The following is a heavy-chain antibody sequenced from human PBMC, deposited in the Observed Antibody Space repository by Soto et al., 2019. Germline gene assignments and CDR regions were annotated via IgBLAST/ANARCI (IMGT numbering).Heavy chain of an antibody. Sequence: GESLKISCKGSGYSFTSYWIGWVRQMPGKGLEWMGIIYPGDSDTRYSPSFQGQVTISADKSISTAYLQWSSLKASDTAMYYCARHGDPRSSGWLGWFDPWGQGTLATVSS. CDR2: IYPGDSDT. V-gene: IGHV5-51*01. CDR3: ARHGDPRSSGWLGWFDP. D-gene: IGHD6-19*01. CDR1: GYSFTSYW. J-gene: IGHJ5*02.